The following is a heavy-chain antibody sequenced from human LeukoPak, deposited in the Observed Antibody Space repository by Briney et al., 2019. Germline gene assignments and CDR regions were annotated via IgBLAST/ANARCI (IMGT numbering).Heavy chain of an antibody. J-gene: IGHJ3*02. V-gene: IGHV1-69*13. CDR2: IIPLFGTT. CDR3: ARGRVIHFGGIDVFDI. Sequence: ASVKVSCKASGYTFTSYGISWVRQAPGQGLEWMGGIIPLFGTTDYAQKFQGRVTITADESTNTAYMELSSLRSDDTAIYYCARGRVIHFGGIDVFDIWGQGTMVTVSS. D-gene: IGHD4/OR15-4a*01. CDR1: GYTFTSYG.